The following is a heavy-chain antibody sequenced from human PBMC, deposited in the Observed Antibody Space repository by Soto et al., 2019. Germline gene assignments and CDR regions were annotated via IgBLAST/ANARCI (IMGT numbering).Heavy chain of an antibody. CDR1: GFTFSSYA. CDR2: ISYDGSNK. V-gene: IGHV3-30-3*01. D-gene: IGHD3-16*01. Sequence: QVQLVESGGGVVQPGRSLRLSCAASGFTFSSYAMHWVRQAPGKGLEWVAVISYDGSNKYYADSVKGRFTISRDNSKNTLYLQMNSLRAEDTAVYYCARDMIHDYWGQGTLVTVSS. CDR3: ARDMIHDY. J-gene: IGHJ4*02.